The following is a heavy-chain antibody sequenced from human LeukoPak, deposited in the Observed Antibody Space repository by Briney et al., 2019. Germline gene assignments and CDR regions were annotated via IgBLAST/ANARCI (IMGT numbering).Heavy chain of an antibody. CDR2: IYYSGTT. CDR1: GYFVSGSSYY. J-gene: IGHJ4*02. Sequence: SETLSLTCTVSGYFVSGSSYYWGWIRQSPGKGLEWIGNIYYSGTTHFNPSLHSRVTISVDTSKNPFSLKLTSVTAADTALYFCARRTYTNNYYFDYWGQGTLVTVSS. V-gene: IGHV4-39*01. CDR3: ARRTYTNNYYFDY. D-gene: IGHD1-1*01.